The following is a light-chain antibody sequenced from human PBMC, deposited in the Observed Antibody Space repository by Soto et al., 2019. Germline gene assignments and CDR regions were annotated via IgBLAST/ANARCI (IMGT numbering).Light chain of an antibody. J-gene: IGKJ1*01. V-gene: IGKV3-20*01. Sequence: EIVLTHSPGTLSLSPGEIATLSCRSIQSVSSSSLAWYQQKRGQAPRLLIHGASSRATGIPDRFSGSGSGTDFTLTISRLEPEDFEVYYCQQYGGAPRTFGQGTKVDIK. CDR3: QQYGGAPRT. CDR2: GAS. CDR1: QSVSSSS.